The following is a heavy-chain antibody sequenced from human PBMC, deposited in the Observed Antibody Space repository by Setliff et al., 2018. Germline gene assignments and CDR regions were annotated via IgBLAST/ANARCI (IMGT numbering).Heavy chain of an antibody. CDR2: IYSSGST. CDR3: ARESRYYYDNLGTLDY. Sequence: SETLSLTCTVSGGSISSGDYYWNWIRQPPRKGLEWIGYIYSSGSTYYNPSLKSRVSISVDTSKNQFSLKLSSVTAADTAVYYCARESRYYYDNLGTLDYWGQGTLVTVSS. V-gene: IGHV4-30-4*08. J-gene: IGHJ4*02. D-gene: IGHD3-22*01. CDR1: GGSISSGDYY.